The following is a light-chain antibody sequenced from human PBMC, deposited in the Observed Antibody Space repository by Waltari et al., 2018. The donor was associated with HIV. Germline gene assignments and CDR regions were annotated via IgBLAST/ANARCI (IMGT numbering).Light chain of an antibody. Sequence: QSVLTQPPSASGTPGQRVTISCSGSSSNIGTNTVHWYQHLPGSAPKLLIYSNNQPPSGVPDRFSSSKSGTAASLAISGLRSEDEAEYYCAAWDENLNGLFGGGTKLTVL. V-gene: IGLV1-44*01. CDR2: SNN. CDR3: AAWDENLNGL. J-gene: IGLJ3*02. CDR1: SSNIGTNT.